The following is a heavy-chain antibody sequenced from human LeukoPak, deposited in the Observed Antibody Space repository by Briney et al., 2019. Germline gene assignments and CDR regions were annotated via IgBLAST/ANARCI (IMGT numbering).Heavy chain of an antibody. D-gene: IGHD2-2*01. CDR1: GYTFTSYG. J-gene: IGHJ6*02. Sequence: VASVKVSCKASGYTFTSYGISWVRQAPGQGLEWMGWISAYNGNTNYAQKLQGRVTMTTDTSTSTAYMELRSLRSDDTAVYYCARAGYCSSTSCYSNHYYYYYGMDVWGQGTTVTVSS. CDR3: ARAGYCSSTSCYSNHYYYYYGMDV. CDR2: ISAYNGNT. V-gene: IGHV1-18*01.